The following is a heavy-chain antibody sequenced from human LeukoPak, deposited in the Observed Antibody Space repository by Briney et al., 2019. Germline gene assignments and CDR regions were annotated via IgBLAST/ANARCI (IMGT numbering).Heavy chain of an antibody. Sequence: ASVKVSCKASGYVFSNYAIHWVRQAPGQRLEWMEWINAGNGNTEYSQKFQGRVTITRDTSATAAYMELSSLRSEDTAVYYCARVYCSTTSCHYYFDYWGQGTLVTVSS. CDR2: INAGNGNT. CDR1: GYVFSNYA. CDR3: ARVYCSTTSCHYYFDY. D-gene: IGHD2-2*01. J-gene: IGHJ4*02. V-gene: IGHV1-3*01.